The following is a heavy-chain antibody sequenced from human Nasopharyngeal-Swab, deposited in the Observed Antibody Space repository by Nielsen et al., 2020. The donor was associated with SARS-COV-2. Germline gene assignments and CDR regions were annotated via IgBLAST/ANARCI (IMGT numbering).Heavy chain of an antibody. V-gene: IGHV1-8*01. CDR2: MNPNSGNT. CDR3: ANILSDGWTPFDY. Sequence: ASVKVSCKASGYTFTSYYINWVRQATGQGLEWMVWMNPNSGNTGYAQKFQGRVTMTRNTSISTAYMELSSLRSEDTAVYYCANILSDGWTPFDYWGQGTLVTVSS. CDR1: GYTFTSYY. J-gene: IGHJ4*02. D-gene: IGHD5-24*01.